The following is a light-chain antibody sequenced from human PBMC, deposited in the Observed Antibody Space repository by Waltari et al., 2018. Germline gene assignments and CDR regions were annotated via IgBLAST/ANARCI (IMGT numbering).Light chain of an antibody. Sequence: DIKLTQSPSFLSASVGDRVPITCRASQDISSSLAWYQQKPGRAPKLLIYAASTLQSGVPSRLSGSGSGTEFTLTISSLQPEDFVTYYCQQVNNYPFTFGPGTILDVK. CDR1: QDISSS. V-gene: IGKV1-9*01. J-gene: IGKJ3*01. CDR3: QQVNNYPFT. CDR2: AAS.